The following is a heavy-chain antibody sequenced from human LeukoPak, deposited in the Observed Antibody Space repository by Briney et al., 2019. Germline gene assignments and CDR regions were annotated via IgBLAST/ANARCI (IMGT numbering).Heavy chain of an antibody. D-gene: IGHD6-6*01. CDR1: GYTFTTYG. V-gene: IGHV1-18*01. J-gene: IGHJ5*02. CDR3: ARDLVAARPGWFDP. CDR2: ISAYNGET. Sequence: ASVKVPCKASGYTFTTYGISWMRQAPGQGLEWMGWISAYNGETKYAQKLQGRVTMTTETPTSTAYMELRSLRYDDTAVYYCARDLVAARPGWFDPWGQGTLVTVSS.